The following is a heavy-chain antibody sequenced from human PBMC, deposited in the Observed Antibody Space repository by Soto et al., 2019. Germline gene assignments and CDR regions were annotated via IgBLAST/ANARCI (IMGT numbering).Heavy chain of an antibody. J-gene: IGHJ5*02. Sequence: PSETLSLTCAVYGGSFSGYYWSWIRQPPGKGLEWIGEINHSGSTNYNPSLKSRVTISVDTSKNQFSLKLSSVTAADTAVYYCARVPRSLEWLLYCHAWGQAPLVSVS. CDR1: GGSFSGYY. CDR3: ARVPRSLEWLLYCHA. D-gene: IGHD3-3*01. CDR2: INHSGST. V-gene: IGHV4-34*01.